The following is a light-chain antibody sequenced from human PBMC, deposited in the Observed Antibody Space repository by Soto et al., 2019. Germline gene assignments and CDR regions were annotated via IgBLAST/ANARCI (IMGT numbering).Light chain of an antibody. CDR2: ANT. CDR3: QSYDSSLSAWV. V-gene: IGLV1-40*01. Sequence: QSVLTQPPSVSGAPGQRVTISCTGSSSNIGAGYDVHWYQQLPGTAPKLLIYANTKRPSGVPDRFSGSKSGTSASLAITGLQPDDETNYYCQSYDSSLSAWVFGGGTKVTVL. J-gene: IGLJ3*02. CDR1: SSNIGAGYD.